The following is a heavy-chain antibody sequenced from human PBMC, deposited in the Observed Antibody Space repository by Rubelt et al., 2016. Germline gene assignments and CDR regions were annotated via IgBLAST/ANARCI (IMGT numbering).Heavy chain of an antibody. Sequence: LEWVSCISGSGTPMYYADSVKGRFTISRDNAKNSLYLQVNSLRVEDTAIYYCARRCNYFDYWGQGTLVPVSS. J-gene: IGHJ4*02. CDR2: ISGSGTPM. V-gene: IGHV3-11*01. CDR3: ARRCNYFDY.